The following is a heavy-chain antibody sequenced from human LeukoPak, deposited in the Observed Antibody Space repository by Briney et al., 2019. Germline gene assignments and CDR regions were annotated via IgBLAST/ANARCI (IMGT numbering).Heavy chain of an antibody. CDR2: IRYDGSYK. D-gene: IGHD6-19*01. CDR3: ARDSSGSSGWCPLTHMDV. Sequence: GGSLRLSCAASGFTFSSYVMHWVRQAPGKGLEWVAFIRYDGSYKYYSDSVKGRFTISRDNSKNTLYLQMNSLRAEDTAVYYCARDSSGSSGWCPLTHMDVWGKGTTVTISS. J-gene: IGHJ6*03. CDR1: GFTFSSYV. V-gene: IGHV3-30*02.